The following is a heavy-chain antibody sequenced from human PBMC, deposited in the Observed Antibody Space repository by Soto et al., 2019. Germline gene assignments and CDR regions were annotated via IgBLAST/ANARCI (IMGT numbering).Heavy chain of an antibody. CDR1: GFTFDDYT. Sequence: PGGSLRLSCAASGFTFDDYTMHWVRQAPGKGLEWVSLISWDGGSTYYADSVKGRFTISRDNSKNSLYLQINSLRTEDTALYYCAKQSCSSTSCSFWDYYYGMDVWGQGT. CDR3: AKQSCSSTSCSFWDYYYGMDV. J-gene: IGHJ6*02. V-gene: IGHV3-43*01. CDR2: ISWDGGST. D-gene: IGHD2-2*01.